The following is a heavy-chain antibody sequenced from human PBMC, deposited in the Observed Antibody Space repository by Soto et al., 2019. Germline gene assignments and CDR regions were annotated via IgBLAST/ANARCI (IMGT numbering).Heavy chain of an antibody. CDR2: ISAYNGNT. CDR3: ARDYGDYPPTYYYYYGMDV. Sequence: ATVKVSCKASGYTFTSYGISWVRQAPGQGLEWMGWISAYNGNTNYAQKLQGRVTMTTDTSTSTAYMELRSLRSDDTAVYYCARDYGDYPPTYYYYYGMDVWGQGTTVTVSS. D-gene: IGHD4-17*01. CDR1: GYTFTSYG. J-gene: IGHJ6*02. V-gene: IGHV1-18*01.